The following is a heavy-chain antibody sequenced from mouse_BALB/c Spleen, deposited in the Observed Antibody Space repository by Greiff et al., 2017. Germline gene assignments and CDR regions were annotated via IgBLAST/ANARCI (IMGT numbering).Heavy chain of an antibody. CDR3: ARLYRYDGFDY. CDR1: GFTFSSYD. Sequence: EVQGVESGGGLVQPGGSRKLSCAASGFTFSSYDMSWVRQTPEKRLEWVAYISSGGGSTYYPDTVKGRFTISRDNAKNTLYLQMSSLKSEDTAMYYCARLYRYDGFDYWGQGTTLTVSS. D-gene: IGHD2-14*01. V-gene: IGHV5-12-1*01. CDR2: ISSGGGST. J-gene: IGHJ2*01.